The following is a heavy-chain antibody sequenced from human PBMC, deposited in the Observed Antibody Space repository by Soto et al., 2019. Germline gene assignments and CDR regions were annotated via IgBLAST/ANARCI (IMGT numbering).Heavy chain of an antibody. J-gene: IGHJ6*02. CDR3: ARLLRVDYYPYGMDV. CDR2: IYYSGST. Sequence: SETLSLTCTVSGGSISSSSYYWGCIRQPPGKGLEWIGSIYYSGSTYYNPSLKSRVTISVDTSKNQFSLKLSSVTAADTAVYYCARLLRVDYYPYGMDVWGQGTTVTVSS. CDR1: GGSISSSSYY. V-gene: IGHV4-39*01. D-gene: IGHD2-15*01.